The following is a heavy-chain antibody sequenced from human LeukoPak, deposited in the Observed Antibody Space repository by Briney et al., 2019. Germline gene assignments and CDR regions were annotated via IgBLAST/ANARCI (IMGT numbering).Heavy chain of an antibody. CDR1: GDSVSSKNGA. V-gene: IGHV6-1*01. J-gene: IGHJ5*01. D-gene: IGHD6-19*01. CDR3: ARDLGTSGWYTFDF. CDR2: TYYRSKRYD. Sequence: KPSQTLSLTCAISGDSVSSKNGAWNWIRQSPSRGLEWLGRTYYRSKRYDEYADSVKGRVTISPDTSKNQFSLHVYSVTPEDTAVYYCARDLGTSGWYTFDFWGQGTLVTVSS.